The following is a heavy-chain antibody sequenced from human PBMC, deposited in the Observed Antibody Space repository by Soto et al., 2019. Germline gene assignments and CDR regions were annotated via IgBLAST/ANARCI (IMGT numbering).Heavy chain of an antibody. J-gene: IGHJ4*02. CDR2: ISSSGSTI. CDR3: ARVAYSSSPLDY. CDR1: GFAFSDYY. D-gene: IGHD6-6*01. Sequence: GGSLRLSCAASGFAFSDYYMSWNRQAPGKGLEWVSYISSSGSTIYYADSVKGRFTISRDNAKNSLYLQMNSLRAEDTAVYYCARVAYSSSPLDYWGQGTLVTVSS. V-gene: IGHV3-11*01.